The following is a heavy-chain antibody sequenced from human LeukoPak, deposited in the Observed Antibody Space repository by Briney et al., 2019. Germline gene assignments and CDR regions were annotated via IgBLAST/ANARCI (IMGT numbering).Heavy chain of an antibody. CDR3: AKDAVNSAWGLMDV. V-gene: IGHV3-33*06. CDR1: GFTFSSYG. D-gene: IGHD6-19*01. Sequence: GGSLRLSCAASGFTFSSYGMHSVRQAPGKGLEWVAVIWYDGSNKYYADSVKGRFTISIDNSKNTLYLQMNSLRAEDTALYYCAKDAVNSAWGLMDVWGKGTTVTVSS. CDR2: IWYDGSNK. J-gene: IGHJ6*03.